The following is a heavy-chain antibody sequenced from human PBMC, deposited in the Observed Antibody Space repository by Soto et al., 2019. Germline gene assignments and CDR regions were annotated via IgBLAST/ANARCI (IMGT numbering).Heavy chain of an antibody. Sequence: QVQRLQSGAEVKKPWALVKVSCKASGYTFISFYRHWVRQAPGQGLEWMGIINPSGGSTNYAQKFQGRVTMTRDTSTSTVYMELSSLRSEDTAVYYCTRDLQSDYDFWGQGTLVTVSS. V-gene: IGHV1-46*03. J-gene: IGHJ4*02. CDR3: TRDLQSDYDF. D-gene: IGHD4-17*01. CDR2: INPSGGST. CDR1: GYTFISFY.